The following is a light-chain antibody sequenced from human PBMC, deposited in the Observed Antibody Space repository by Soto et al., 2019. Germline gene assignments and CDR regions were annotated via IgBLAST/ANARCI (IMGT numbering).Light chain of an antibody. Sequence: DIVMTQSPATLSVSPGERATLSCRASQSVSSNLAWYLQSPGQAPRLLIYNASTRATAIPARFSGSGSGTEFTLTLSCLQSEDFAVYHCQQYYNWPHTFGGGTKVEIK. CDR1: QSVSSN. J-gene: IGKJ4*01. CDR2: NAS. CDR3: QQYYNWPHT. V-gene: IGKV3-15*01.